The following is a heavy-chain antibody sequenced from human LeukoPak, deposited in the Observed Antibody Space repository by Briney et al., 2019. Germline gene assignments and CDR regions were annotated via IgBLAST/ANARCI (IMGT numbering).Heavy chain of an antibody. Sequence: SQTLSLTCTVSGGSISSGDYYWSWIRQPPGKGLEWIGYIYYSGSTYYNPSLKSRVTISVDTSKNQFSLKLSSVTAADTAVYYCARASIAAAGTIWFDPWGQGTLVTVSS. V-gene: IGHV4-30-4*01. CDR2: IYYSGST. D-gene: IGHD6-13*01. CDR1: GGSISSGDYY. CDR3: ARASIAAAGTIWFDP. J-gene: IGHJ5*02.